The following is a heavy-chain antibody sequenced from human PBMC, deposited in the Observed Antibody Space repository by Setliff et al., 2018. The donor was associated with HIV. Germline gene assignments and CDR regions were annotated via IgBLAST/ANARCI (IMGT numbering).Heavy chain of an antibody. D-gene: IGHD2-8*02. CDR3: ARVSSTYWYSIPRDYYYHMDV. J-gene: IGHJ6*03. CDR2: INNRGRT. V-gene: IGHV4-34*01. CDR1: GGSFSDNY. Sequence: PSETLSLTCAVYGGSFSDNYWSWIRQPPGKGLEWIGEINNRGRTNQSPSLGSRITISIDTSKNQFSLKLRSVTAADTAVYYCARVSSTYWYSIPRDYYYHMDVWGKGTTVTVSS.